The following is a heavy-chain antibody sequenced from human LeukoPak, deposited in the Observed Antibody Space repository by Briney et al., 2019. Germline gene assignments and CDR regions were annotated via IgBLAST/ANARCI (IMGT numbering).Heavy chain of an antibody. CDR1: GFTFSSYW. V-gene: IGHV3-74*01. CDR2: INSDGSNT. CDR3: ARENSGSPDY. D-gene: IGHD6-19*01. Sequence: SGGSLRLSCAASGFTFSSYWFHWVRQAPGKGLVWVSRINSDGSNTIYADSVKGRFTISRDNAKNTLSLQMNSLRAEDTAVYYCARENSGSPDYWGRGTLVTVSS. J-gene: IGHJ4*02.